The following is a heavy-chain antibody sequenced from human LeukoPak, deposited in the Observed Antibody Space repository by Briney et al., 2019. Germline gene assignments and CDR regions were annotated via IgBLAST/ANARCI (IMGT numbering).Heavy chain of an antibody. Sequence: ASVKVSCKASGYTFTSYGISWVRQAPGQGLEWMGWISAYNGNTNYAQKLQGRVTMTTDTSTSTAYMELRSLRSDDTAVYYCARDSFYWNYGYFDYWGQGTLVTVSS. CDR1: GYTFTSYG. CDR3: ARDSFYWNYGYFDY. J-gene: IGHJ4*02. CDR2: ISAYNGNT. V-gene: IGHV1-18*01. D-gene: IGHD1-7*01.